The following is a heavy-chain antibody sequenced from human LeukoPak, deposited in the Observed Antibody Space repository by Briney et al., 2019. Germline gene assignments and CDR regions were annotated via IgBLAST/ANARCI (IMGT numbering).Heavy chain of an antibody. D-gene: IGHD3-10*01. CDR1: GGSFSGYY. J-gene: IGHJ4*02. V-gene: IGHV4-34*01. CDR2: INHSGST. Sequence: SETLSLTCAVYGGSFSGYYWSWIRQPPGKGLEWIGEINHSGSTNYNPSLKSRVTISVDTSKNQFSLKLSSVTAADTAVYYCARVPMVRGVRSDYWGQGTLVTVSS. CDR3: ARVPMVRGVRSDY.